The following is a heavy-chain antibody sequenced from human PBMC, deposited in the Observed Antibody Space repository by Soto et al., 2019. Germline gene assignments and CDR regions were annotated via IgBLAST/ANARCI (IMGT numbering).Heavy chain of an antibody. J-gene: IGHJ6*03. CDR2: IYYSGGT. D-gene: IGHD1-7*01. V-gene: IGHV4-59*01. CDR3: ARIKLEVRHYYNYYYMHV. CDR1: GGSISSYY. Sequence: QVQLHESGPGLVKSSETLSLTGTVSGGSISSYYWSWIRQPPGKGLEGIGYIYYSGGTNYNPSLMSRVTISVDTSNNQFSPKLNSVTAADPAVAYWARIKLEVRHYYNYYYMHVWGKGTTVTVSS.